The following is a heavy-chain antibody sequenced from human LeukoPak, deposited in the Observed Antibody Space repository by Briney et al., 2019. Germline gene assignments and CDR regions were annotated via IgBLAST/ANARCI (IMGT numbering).Heavy chain of an antibody. CDR3: ALGGYYGSGTLWY. J-gene: IGHJ4*02. CDR2: IYYSGST. D-gene: IGHD3-10*01. V-gene: IGHV4-59*01. CDR1: GGSISSYY. Sequence: PSETLSLTCTVSGGSISSYYWSWIRQPPGKGLEWIGYIYYSGSTNYNPSLKSRVTISVDTSKNQFSLKLSSVTGADTAVYYCALGGYYGSGTLWYWGQGTLVTVSS.